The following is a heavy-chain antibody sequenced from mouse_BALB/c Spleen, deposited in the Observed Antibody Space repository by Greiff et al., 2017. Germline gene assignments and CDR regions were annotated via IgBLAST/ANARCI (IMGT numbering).Heavy chain of an antibody. CDR1: GFAFSSYD. CDR3: ARHYDYDGVDY. V-gene: IGHV5-12-1*01. Sequence: EVQGVESGGGLVKPGGSLKLSCAASGFAFSSYDMSWVRQTPEKRLEWVAYISSGGGSTYYPDTVKGRFTISRDNAKNTLYLQMSSLKSEDTAMYYCARHYDYDGVDYWGQGTTLTVSS. CDR2: ISSGGGST. J-gene: IGHJ2*01. D-gene: IGHD2-4*01.